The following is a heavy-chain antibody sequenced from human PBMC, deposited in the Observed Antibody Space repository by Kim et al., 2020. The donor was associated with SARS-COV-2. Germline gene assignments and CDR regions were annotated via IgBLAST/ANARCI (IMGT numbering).Heavy chain of an antibody. CDR3: VGGGGWNT. CDR2: TFYRSKWYY. V-gene: IGHV6-1*01. D-gene: IGHD6-19*01. Sequence: SQTLSLTCAISGDSVSSNSAAWNWIRQSPSRGLEWLGRTFYRSKWYYEYALSVKSRITVNPDTSKNQFSLQLKSVTPVDTAVYYCVGGGGWNTWGQGTLVTVSS. J-gene: IGHJ5*02. CDR1: GDSVSSNSAA.